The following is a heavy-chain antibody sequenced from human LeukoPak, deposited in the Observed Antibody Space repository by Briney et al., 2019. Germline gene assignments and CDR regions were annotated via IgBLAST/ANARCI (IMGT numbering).Heavy chain of an antibody. J-gene: IGHJ4*02. CDR3: ARSLGYCSGNSCSLDS. CDR1: GYTFTSYG. D-gene: IGHD2-15*01. V-gene: IGHV1-18*01. Sequence: ASVKVSCKASGYTFTSYGISWVRQAPGQGLEWMGWISAYNGNTNYAQKLQGRVTMTTDTSTSTAYMELRSLRSDDTAVYYCARSLGYCSGNSCSLDSWGQGTLVTVSS. CDR2: ISAYNGNT.